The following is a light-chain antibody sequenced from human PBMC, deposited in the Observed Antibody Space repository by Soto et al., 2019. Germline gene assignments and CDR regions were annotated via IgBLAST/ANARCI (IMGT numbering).Light chain of an antibody. CDR2: DVS. Sequence: QSALTQPRSVSGSPGQSVTISCTGTSSDVGGYNYVSWYQHHPGKAPKVLIYDVSERPSGVPVRFSGSKSVNTAFLTISGLQAEDEADYYCCSYAGSPPYVFGTGTKVTVL. J-gene: IGLJ1*01. CDR1: SSDVGGYNY. CDR3: CSYAGSPPYV. V-gene: IGLV2-11*01.